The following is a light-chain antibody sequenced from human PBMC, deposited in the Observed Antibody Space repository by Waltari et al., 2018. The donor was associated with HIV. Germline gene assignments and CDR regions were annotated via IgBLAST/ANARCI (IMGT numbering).Light chain of an antibody. CDR2: AAS. J-gene: IGKJ2*01. CDR3: LQYTFWPPYT. CDR1: KRISSH. Sequence: EIVMTQFPGTLSVSPGERATLSCRASKRISSHLAWYQQKPGQAPRLLIYAASNRATGIPARFSGSGSGTDFTLTISSLQPEDFAVYYCLQYTFWPPYTFGQGTKLEMK. V-gene: IGKV3-15*01.